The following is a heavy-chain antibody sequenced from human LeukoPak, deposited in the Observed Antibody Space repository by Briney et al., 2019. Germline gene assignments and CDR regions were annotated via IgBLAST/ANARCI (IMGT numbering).Heavy chain of an antibody. D-gene: IGHD4-23*01. CDR1: GGSISSSSYY. Sequence: KTSETLPLTCTVSGGSISSSSYYWGWIRQPPGKGLEWIGSIYYSGSTYYNPSLKSRVTISVDTSKNQFSLKLSSVTAADTAVYYCARQADYGGMDVWGKGTTVTISS. J-gene: IGHJ6*03. V-gene: IGHV4-39*01. CDR2: IYYSGST. CDR3: ARQADYGGMDV.